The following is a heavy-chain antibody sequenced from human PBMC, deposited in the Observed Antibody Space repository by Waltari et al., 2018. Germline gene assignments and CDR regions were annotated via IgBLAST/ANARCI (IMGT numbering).Heavy chain of an antibody. Sequence: QLQLQESGPGLVKPSETLSLICTVSGGSISSSSFYLGWIRQPPGEGLEWIGSIYYSGSTYYNPSLKSRVTISVETSKNQFSLKLSSVTAADTAVYYCARHVSGYCSSTSCHSDYWGQGTLVTVSS. V-gene: IGHV4-39*01. CDR2: IYYSGST. J-gene: IGHJ4*02. CDR3: ARHVSGYCSSTSCHSDY. D-gene: IGHD2-2*01. CDR1: GGSISSSSFY.